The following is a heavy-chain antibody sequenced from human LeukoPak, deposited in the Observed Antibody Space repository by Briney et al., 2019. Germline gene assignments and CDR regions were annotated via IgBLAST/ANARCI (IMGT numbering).Heavy chain of an antibody. Sequence: ASVKVSCKASGYTFSGYYMRWVRQAPGQGLEWMGWINPNSGGTNYAQKFQGRVTMTRDTSISTAYMELSRLRSDDTAVYYCARPRTGTTGGYFDYWGQGTLVTVSS. CDR2: INPNSGGT. CDR3: ARPRTGTTGGYFDY. J-gene: IGHJ4*02. CDR1: GYTFSGYY. V-gene: IGHV1-2*02. D-gene: IGHD1-7*01.